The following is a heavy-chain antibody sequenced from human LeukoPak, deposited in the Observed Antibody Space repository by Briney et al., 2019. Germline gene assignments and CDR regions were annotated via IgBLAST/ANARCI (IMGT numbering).Heavy chain of an antibody. CDR2: IYYSGST. CDR3: AREGGGYDSNFDY. D-gene: IGHD5-12*01. V-gene: IGHV4-59*01. J-gene: IGHJ4*02. Sequence: SETLSLTCTVSGGSISNYYWSWIRQPPGKGLEWIGYIYYSGSTNYNPSLKSRVTISVDTSKNQFSLKLSSVTAADTAVYYCAREGGGYDSNFDYWSQGTLVTVSS. CDR1: GGSISNYY.